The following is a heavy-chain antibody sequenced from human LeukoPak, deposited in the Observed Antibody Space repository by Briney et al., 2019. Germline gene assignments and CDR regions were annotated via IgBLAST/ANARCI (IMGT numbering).Heavy chain of an antibody. J-gene: IGHJ4*02. CDR2: IYYSGST. Sequence: SETLSLTCTVSGGSISSYYWSWIRQPPGKGLEWIGYIYYSGSTNYNPSLKSRVTISVDTSKNQFSLKLSSVTAADTAVYYCARDNRIFGVVGGAFDYWGQGTLVTFSS. D-gene: IGHD3-3*02. CDR1: GGSISSYY. V-gene: IGHV4-59*01. CDR3: ARDNRIFGVVGGAFDY.